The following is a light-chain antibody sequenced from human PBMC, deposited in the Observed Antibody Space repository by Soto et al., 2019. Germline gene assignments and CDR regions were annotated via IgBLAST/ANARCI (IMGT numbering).Light chain of an antibody. V-gene: IGKV3-20*01. CDR3: QQYASSPLT. CDR2: GAS. Sequence: EIVLTQSPGTLSLSSGERATLSCRARQSVRSNYLAWYQQKPGQAPRLLIYGASSRATGIPDRFGGSGSGTDFTLTISRLEPEDVAVYSCQQYASSPLTFVGGTKVQIK. J-gene: IGKJ4*01. CDR1: QSVRSNY.